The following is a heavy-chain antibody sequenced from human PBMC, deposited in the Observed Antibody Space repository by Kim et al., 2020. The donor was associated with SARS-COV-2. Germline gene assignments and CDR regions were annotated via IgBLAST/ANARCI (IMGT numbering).Heavy chain of an antibody. CDR1: GFTFSSYG. V-gene: IGHV3-33*01. Sequence: GGSLRLSCAASGFTFSSYGMHWVRQAPGKGLEWVAVIWYDGSNKYYADSVKGRFTISRDNSKNTLYLQMNSLRAEDTAVYYCARDFIAVAQDWYFDLWGRGTLFTVSS. D-gene: IGHD6-19*01. CDR2: IWYDGSNK. CDR3: ARDFIAVAQDWYFDL. J-gene: IGHJ2*01.